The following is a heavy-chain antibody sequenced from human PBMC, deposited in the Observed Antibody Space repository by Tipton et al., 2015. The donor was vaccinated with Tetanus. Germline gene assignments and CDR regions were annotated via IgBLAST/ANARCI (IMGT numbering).Heavy chain of an antibody. J-gene: IGHJ6*02. CDR1: GDSITSNY. CDR2: IYYTGTT. V-gene: IGHV4-59*12. CDR3: ARGDYYGSGTYDV. Sequence: TLSLTCTVSGDSITSNYWSWIRQPAGKPLEWIGNIYYTGTTLQNPSLKGRVTLSLDTTKKQVSLKLSSVTAADTAVYYCARGDYYGSGTYDVWGQGTTVTVPS. D-gene: IGHD3-10*01.